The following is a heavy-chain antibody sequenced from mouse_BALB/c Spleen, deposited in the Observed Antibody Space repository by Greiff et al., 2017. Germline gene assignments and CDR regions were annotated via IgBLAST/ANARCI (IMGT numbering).Heavy chain of an antibody. Sequence: EVKLLESGPGLVKPSQSLSLTCTVTGYSITSDYAWNWIRQFPGNKLEWMGYISYSGSTSYNPSLKSRISITRDTSKNQFFLQLNSVTTEDTATYYCARCGYDDAMDYWGQGTSVTVSS. V-gene: IGHV3-2*02. J-gene: IGHJ4*01. CDR3: ARCGYDDAMDY. CDR1: GYSITSDYA. CDR2: ISYSGST. D-gene: IGHD2-2*01.